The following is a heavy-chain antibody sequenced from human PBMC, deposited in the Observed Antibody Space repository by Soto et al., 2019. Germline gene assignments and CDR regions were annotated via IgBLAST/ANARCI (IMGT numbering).Heavy chain of an antibody. CDR3: ARSEGMDV. CDR2: IYYSGST. J-gene: IGHJ6*02. Sequence: SETLSLTCTVSGGCISSYYWSWIRQPPGKGLEWIGYIYYSGSTNYNPSLKSRVTISVDTSKNQFSLKLSSVTAADTAVYYCARSEGMDVWGQGTTVTVSS. V-gene: IGHV4-59*01. CDR1: GGCISSYY.